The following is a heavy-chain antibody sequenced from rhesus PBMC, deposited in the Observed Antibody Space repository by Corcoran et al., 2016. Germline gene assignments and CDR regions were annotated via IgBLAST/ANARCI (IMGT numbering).Heavy chain of an antibody. D-gene: IGHD3-28*01. J-gene: IGHJ4*01. CDR2: IPYSASH. CDR3: ARNYYGSGYYYYFDY. CDR1: GYSISSGYY. V-gene: IGHV4-122*02. Sequence: QVQLQESGPGLVKPSETLSLTCAVSGYSISSGYYWSWIRQPPGKGLVWIGYIPYSASHSSTPPLKVRVTISRDTSKNHFSLKLSSVTAADSAVYYCARNYYGSGYYYYFDYWGQGVLVTVSS.